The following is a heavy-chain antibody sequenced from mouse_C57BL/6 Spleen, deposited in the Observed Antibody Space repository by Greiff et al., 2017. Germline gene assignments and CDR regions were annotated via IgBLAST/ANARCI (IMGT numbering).Heavy chain of an antibody. CDR3: ARYGSSSYWYFDV. D-gene: IGHD1-1*01. V-gene: IGHV1-55*01. Sequence: VQLQQPGAELVKPGASVKMSCKASGYTFTSYWITWVKQRPGQGLVWIGDIYPGSGSTNYNEKFKSKATLTVDTSSSTAYMQLSSLTSEDSEVYDCARYGSSSYWYFDVWGTGTTVTVSS. CDR2: IYPGSGST. J-gene: IGHJ1*03. CDR1: GYTFTSYW.